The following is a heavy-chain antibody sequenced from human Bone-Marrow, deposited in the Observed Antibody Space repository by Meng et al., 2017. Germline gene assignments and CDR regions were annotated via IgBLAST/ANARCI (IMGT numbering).Heavy chain of an antibody. Sequence: QVQLQGSGPGLGNPSGTRSLTCVVSGGSISSIAWWSWVRQPPGKGLEWIGEIYHGGDTNYNPSLKSRVTIAIDKSKNQFSLKLSSVTAADTAAYYCASWIYSCGWQWGQGALVTVSS. CDR3: ASWIYSCGWQ. CDR1: GGSISSIAW. CDR2: IYHGGDT. D-gene: IGHD6-19*01. V-gene: IGHV4/OR15-8*02. J-gene: IGHJ4*02.